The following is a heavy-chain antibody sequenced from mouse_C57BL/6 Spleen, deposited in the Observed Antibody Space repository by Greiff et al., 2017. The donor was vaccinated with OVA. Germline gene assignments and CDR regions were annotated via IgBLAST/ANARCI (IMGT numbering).Heavy chain of an antibody. CDR2: IHPNGGSP. CDR3: ARSFDYDAYYAMDY. J-gene: IGHJ4*01. CDR1: GYTFTSYW. D-gene: IGHD2-4*01. V-gene: IGHV1-64*01. Sequence: QVQLQQPGAELVKPGASVKLSCKASGYTFTSYWMHWVRQGPGQGLEWIGMIHPNGGSPTENEKFKSKATLTVDKSSSTAYMQLSSLTSEDSAVYYCARSFDYDAYYAMDYWGQGTSVTVSS.